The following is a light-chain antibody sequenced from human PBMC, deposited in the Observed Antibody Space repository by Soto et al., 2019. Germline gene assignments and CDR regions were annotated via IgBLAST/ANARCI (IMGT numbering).Light chain of an antibody. CDR2: VVT. Sequence: QSALSQPPSASGSPGQSVTISCTATSSDVGDYDYVSWYQQHPGKAPKLMIYVVTKRPSGVPDRFSGSKSGYTASLTVSGLRAEDEADYYCSSYGGSNNYVFGTGTKLTVL. V-gene: IGLV2-8*01. CDR1: SSDVGDYDY. CDR3: SSYGGSNNYV. J-gene: IGLJ1*01.